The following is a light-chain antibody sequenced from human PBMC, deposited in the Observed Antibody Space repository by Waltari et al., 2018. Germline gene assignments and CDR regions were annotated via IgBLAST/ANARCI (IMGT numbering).Light chain of an antibody. V-gene: IGLV6-57*02. CDR2: EDN. J-gene: IGLJ3*02. CDR1: SGPLSSHY. Sequence: NFMLTQPHSVSESPGKTVTISCTGSSGPLSSHYVQWYQQRPGRAPTTVIYEDNQRPSGVPDRFSGSIDSSSNSASLTISGLKTEDEADYYCQSYDSSLWVFGGGTKLTVL. CDR3: QSYDSSLWV.